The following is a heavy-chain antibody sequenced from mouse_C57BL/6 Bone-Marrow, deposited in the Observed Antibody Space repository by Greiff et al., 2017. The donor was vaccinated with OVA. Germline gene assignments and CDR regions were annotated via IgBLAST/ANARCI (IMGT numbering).Heavy chain of an antibody. V-gene: IGHV1-72*01. CDR1: GYTFTSYW. Sequence: QVQLQQPGAELVKPGASVKLSCKASGYTFTSYWMHWVKQRPGRGLEWIGMIDPNSGGTKYNEKFKSKATLTVDKPSSTAYMQLSSLTSEDSAVYYCARDLITTVVAWYFDVWGTGTTVTVSS. CDR2: IDPNSGGT. CDR3: ARDLITTVVAWYFDV. D-gene: IGHD1-1*01. J-gene: IGHJ1*03.